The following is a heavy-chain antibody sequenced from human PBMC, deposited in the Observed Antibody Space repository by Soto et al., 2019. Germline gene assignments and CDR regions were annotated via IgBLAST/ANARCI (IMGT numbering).Heavy chain of an antibody. CDR3: AKDLSRLAVADKCPDYYFYGMDV. V-gene: IGHV3-30*18. CDR2: ISYDGSNK. Sequence: AGPSLRLCCAPSGFTFSRYGGHAVRQATGKGPEGVAAISYDGSNKYYADSVKVRFTISRDNSKNTLYLQVNSLRAEDTSVYYCAKDLSRLAVADKCPDYYFYGMDVWGQGATLTV. D-gene: IGHD6-19*01. CDR1: GFTFSRYG. J-gene: IGHJ6*02.